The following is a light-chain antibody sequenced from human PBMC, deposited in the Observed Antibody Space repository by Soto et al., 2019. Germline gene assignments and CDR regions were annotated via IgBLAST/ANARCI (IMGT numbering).Light chain of an antibody. CDR1: SSNIGSNT. V-gene: IGLV1-44*01. Sequence: QSVLTQPPSASGSPGQRVTISCSGSSSNIGSNTVNWYQQLPGTAPKLLIYSYNQRPSGVRDRFSGSKSVTSASLAISGLQSEDEADYYCAAWDDSLNGYVFGTGTKLTVL. J-gene: IGLJ1*01. CDR2: SYN. CDR3: AAWDDSLNGYV.